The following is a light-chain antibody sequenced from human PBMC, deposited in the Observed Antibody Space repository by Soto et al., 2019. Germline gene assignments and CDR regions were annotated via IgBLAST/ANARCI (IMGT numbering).Light chain of an antibody. CDR2: EVS. CDR3: TSYAGDTSLGV. CDR1: SRDVGGYNY. V-gene: IGLV2-8*01. J-gene: IGLJ3*02. Sequence: QSALTQPPSASGSPGQSVTISCTGTSRDVGGYNYVSWYQQHPGKAPNLMIYEVSKRPSGVPDRFSGSKSGNTASLTVSGLQAEDEADYYCTSYAGDTSLGVLGGGTKLTVL.